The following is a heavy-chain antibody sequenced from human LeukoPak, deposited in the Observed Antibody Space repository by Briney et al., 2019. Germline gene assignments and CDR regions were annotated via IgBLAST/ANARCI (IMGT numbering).Heavy chain of an antibody. J-gene: IGHJ4*02. Sequence: ASVKVSCKASGYTFTSYGTNWVRQAPGQGLEWMGWISSYNGNTNYAQKFQGRVTITADKSTSTAYMELSSLRSEDTAVYYCARDKPGGYHGDYRAPFDYWGQGTLVTVSS. CDR1: GYTFTSYG. CDR3: ARDKPGGYHGDYRAPFDY. V-gene: IGHV1-18*01. D-gene: IGHD4-17*01. CDR2: ISSYNGNT.